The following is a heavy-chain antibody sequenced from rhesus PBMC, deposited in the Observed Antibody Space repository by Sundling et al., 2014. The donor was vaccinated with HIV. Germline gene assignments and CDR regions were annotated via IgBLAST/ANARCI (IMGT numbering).Heavy chain of an antibody. Sequence: QVTLKESGPALVKPTQTLTLTCTFSGFSLSTSGMGVGWIRQPPGKTLEWLAHIYWDDDKRYSTSLKSRLTISKDTSRNQVVLTMTNMDPVDTATYYCARRRGILGLDSWGQGVVVTVSS. CDR1: GFSLSTSGMG. D-gene: IGHD2-2*01. J-gene: IGHJ6*01. V-gene: IGHV2-174*02. CDR3: ARRRGILGLDS. CDR2: IYWDDDK.